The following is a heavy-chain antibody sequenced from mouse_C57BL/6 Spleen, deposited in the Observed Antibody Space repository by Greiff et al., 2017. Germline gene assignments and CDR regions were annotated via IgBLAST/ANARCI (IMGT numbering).Heavy chain of an antibody. CDR1: GYTFTSYW. V-gene: IGHV1-69*01. J-gene: IGHJ3*01. Sequence: QVQLKQPGAELVMPGASVKLSCKASGYTFTSYWMHWVKQRPGQGLEWIGEIDPSDSYTNYNQKFKGKSTLTVDKSSSTAYMQLSSLTSEDSAVYYFARPGHYGWYAFRGKGTLVTVSA. D-gene: IGHD1-1*01. CDR2: IDPSDSYT. CDR3: ARPGHYGWYAF.